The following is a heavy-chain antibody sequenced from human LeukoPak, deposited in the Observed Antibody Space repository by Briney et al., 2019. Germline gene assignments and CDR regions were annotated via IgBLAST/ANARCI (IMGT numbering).Heavy chain of an antibody. D-gene: IGHD6-13*01. J-gene: IGHJ4*02. CDR1: GYTFTNFG. Sequence: ALVKVSCKASGYTFTNFGINWVRQAPGQGLEWMGWINPNSGGTNYAQKFQGRVTMTRDTSISTAYMELSRLRSDDTAVYYCARDPYSSSRVFDYWGQGTLVTVSS. CDR3: ARDPYSSSRVFDY. CDR2: INPNSGGT. V-gene: IGHV1-2*02.